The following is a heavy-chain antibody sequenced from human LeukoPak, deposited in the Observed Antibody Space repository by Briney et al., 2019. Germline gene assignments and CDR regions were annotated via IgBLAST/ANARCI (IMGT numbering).Heavy chain of an antibody. J-gene: IGHJ4*02. CDR3: ARGLEDYSTTTYPLLKY. D-gene: IGHD2/OR15-2a*01. Sequence: ASVTVSCTASGYTFTTYDISWVRQATGQGLEWMGWMNPNSGDTGYARKFQGRVTLTRNPSISTAYMELSSLRSDDTAVYYCARGLEDYSTTTYPLLKYWGQGTLVTVA. CDR1: GYTFTTYD. V-gene: IGHV1-8*01. CDR2: MNPNSGDT.